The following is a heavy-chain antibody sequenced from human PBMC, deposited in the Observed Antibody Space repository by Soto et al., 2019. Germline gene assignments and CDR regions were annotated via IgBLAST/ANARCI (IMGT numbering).Heavy chain of an antibody. CDR3: VRYGVAATY. Sequence: ASVKVSCKASGYTFTTYNINWMRQATGQGLEWMGWMNPNSGNTGYAQKFQDRITLTRDTSITTAYMELSSLRSDDTAVYFCVRYGVAATYWGQVTLVTVSS. J-gene: IGHJ4*02. CDR1: GYTFTTYN. V-gene: IGHV1-8*01. CDR2: MNPNSGNT. D-gene: IGHD2-21*02.